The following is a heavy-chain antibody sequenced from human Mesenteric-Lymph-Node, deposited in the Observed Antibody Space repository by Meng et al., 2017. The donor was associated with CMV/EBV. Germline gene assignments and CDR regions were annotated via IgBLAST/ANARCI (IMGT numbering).Heavy chain of an antibody. V-gene: IGHV4-39*07. CDR2: IYYSGTT. CDR1: GGSISSRSYH. D-gene: IGHD2-15*01. CDR3: ARDLGGWYGMDV. J-gene: IGHJ6*02. Sequence: SETLSLTCTVSGGSISSRSYHWGWVRRPPGKGLEWIGAIYYSGTTYYNPSFKSRVTISIDTSKNQFSLKLNSVTAADSAVYHCARDLGGWYGMDVWGQGTTVTVSS.